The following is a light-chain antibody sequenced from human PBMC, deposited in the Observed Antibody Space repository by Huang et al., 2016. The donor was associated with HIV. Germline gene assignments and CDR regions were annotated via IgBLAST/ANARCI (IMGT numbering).Light chain of an antibody. V-gene: IGKV3-15*01. Sequence: EIVMTQSPATLSVSPGESATLSCRASQSVSSNLAWLQQKPGQAPRLLIYGASTRATGIPARFSGSGSGTEFTLTISSLQSEDFAVYYCQQYTNWPRTFGQGTKLEIK. CDR3: QQYTNWPRT. CDR2: GAS. CDR1: QSVSSN. J-gene: IGKJ2*01.